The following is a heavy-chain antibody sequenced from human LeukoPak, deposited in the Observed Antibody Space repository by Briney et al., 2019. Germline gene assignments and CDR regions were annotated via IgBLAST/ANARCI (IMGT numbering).Heavy chain of an antibody. V-gene: IGHV4-4*07. CDR1: GGSMSNYY. J-gene: IGHJ4*02. Sequence: SETLSLTCSVSGGSMSNYYWSCIRQPAGKGLEWIGRTYASGTSHFTSHFSPSLKSRVTISVDTSKNQFSLKVTSVTAADTAVYFCARDENTNPWDRPFDYWGQGALVIVSS. D-gene: IGHD1-26*01. CDR3: ARDENTNPWDRPFDY. CDR2: TYASGTSHFTS.